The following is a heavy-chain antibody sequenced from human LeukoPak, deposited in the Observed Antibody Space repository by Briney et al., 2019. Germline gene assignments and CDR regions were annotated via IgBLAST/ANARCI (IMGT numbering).Heavy chain of an antibody. D-gene: IGHD3-22*01. CDR3: ARDRNYYDSSGYSYGMDV. Sequence: SETLSLTCTVSGGSISSYYWSWIRQPPGKGLEWIGYIYYSGSTNYNPSLKSRVTISVDTSKNQFSLKLSSVAAADTAVYYCARDRNYYDSSGYSYGMDVWGQGTTVTVSS. CDR1: GGSISSYY. V-gene: IGHV4-59*01. J-gene: IGHJ6*02. CDR2: IYYSGST.